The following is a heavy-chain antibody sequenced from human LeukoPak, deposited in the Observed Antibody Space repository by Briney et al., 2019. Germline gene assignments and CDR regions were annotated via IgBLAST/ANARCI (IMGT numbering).Heavy chain of an antibody. D-gene: IGHD3-22*01. CDR1: GFTFSNAW. V-gene: IGHV3-15*01. J-gene: IGHJ4*02. CDR3: TTDPLSRITYYYDSSGYYYFDY. CDR2: IKSKTDGGTT. Sequence: PGGSLRLSCAASGFTFSNAWMSWVRQAPGKGLEWVGRIKSKTDGGTTDYAAPVKGRFTISRDDSKNTLYLQMNSLKTEDTAVYYCTTDPLSRITYYYDSSGYYYFDYWGQGTLVTVSS.